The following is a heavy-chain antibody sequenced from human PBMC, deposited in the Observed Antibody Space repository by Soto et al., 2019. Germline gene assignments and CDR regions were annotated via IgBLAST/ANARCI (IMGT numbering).Heavy chain of an antibody. CDR2: IKQDGSEK. CDR3: ARVRSAPYWYFDL. CDR1: GFTFSSYW. V-gene: IGHV3-7*01. Sequence: GGSLRLSCAASGFTFSSYWMSWVRQAPGKGLEWVANIKQDGSEKYYVDSVKGRFTISRDNAKNSLYLQMNSLRAEDTAVYYCARVRSAPYWYFDLWGRGTLVTVSS. J-gene: IGHJ2*01. D-gene: IGHD1-26*01.